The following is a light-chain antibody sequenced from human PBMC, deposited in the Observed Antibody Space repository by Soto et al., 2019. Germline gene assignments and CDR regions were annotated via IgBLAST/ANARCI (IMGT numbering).Light chain of an antibody. Sequence: DIQMTQSPSTLSASVGDRVTISCRASQSINNWLAWYQQKPGKAPKFLIYDASTLETGVPSRFSGSGSGTEFTPTLSSLQPDDFATYYCQQYSCYPWTFGQGTKVEIK. CDR2: DAS. CDR3: QQYSCYPWT. V-gene: IGKV1-5*01. CDR1: QSINNW. J-gene: IGKJ1*01.